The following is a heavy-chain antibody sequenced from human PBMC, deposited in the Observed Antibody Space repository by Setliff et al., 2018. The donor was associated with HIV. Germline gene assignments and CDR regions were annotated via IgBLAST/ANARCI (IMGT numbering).Heavy chain of an antibody. V-gene: IGHV4-34*01. CDR1: GGSFSGYY. J-gene: IGHJ4*02. D-gene: IGHD3-16*01. Sequence: PSETLSLTCAVYGGSFSGYYWSWIRQPPGKGLEWIGEITHRGITDYNPSLKSRVTISVDTSKNQFSLKVTSVTAADTAVYYCARVSTDYVWGSFLSSGPYYFDFWGQGALVTVSS. CDR2: ITHRGIT. CDR3: ARVSTDYVWGSFLSSGPYYFDF.